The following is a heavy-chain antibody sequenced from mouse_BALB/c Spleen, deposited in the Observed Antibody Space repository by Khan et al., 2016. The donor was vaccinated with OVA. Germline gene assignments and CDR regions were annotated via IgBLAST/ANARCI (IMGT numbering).Heavy chain of an antibody. Sequence: EVQLQESGPGLVKPSQSLSLTCSVTGYSITSGYFWNWIRQFPGNNLEWLGYIRYDGDSNYNPSLKNRISITRDTSKNQFFLKLNSVPPEDPATXYCARGGSSGPAWFAYWGQGTLVTVSA. J-gene: IGHJ3*01. CDR3: ARGGSSGPAWFAY. D-gene: IGHD3-1*01. V-gene: IGHV3-6*02. CDR1: GYSITSGYF. CDR2: IRYDGDS.